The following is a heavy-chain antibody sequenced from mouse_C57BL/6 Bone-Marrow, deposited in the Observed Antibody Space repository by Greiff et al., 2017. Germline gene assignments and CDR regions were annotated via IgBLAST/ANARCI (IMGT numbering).Heavy chain of an antibody. D-gene: IGHD2-3*01. J-gene: IGHJ4*01. V-gene: IGHV5-4*01. CDR1: GFTFSSYA. CDR3: ARAGYWDAMDY. CDR2: ISDGGSYT. Sequence: EVQVVESGGGLVKPGGSLKLSCAASGFTFSSYAMSWVRQTPEKRLEWVATISDGGSYTYYPDNVKGRFTIYRDNAKNNLYLQMSHLKSEDTAMYYCARAGYWDAMDYWSQGNSVTVSS.